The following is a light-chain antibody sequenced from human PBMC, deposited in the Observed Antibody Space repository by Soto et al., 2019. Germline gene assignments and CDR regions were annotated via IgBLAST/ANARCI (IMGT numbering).Light chain of an antibody. Sequence: QSALTQPASVSGSPGQSITISCTGTNSDVGSYNFVSWYQQYPGKAPKLMIYEGSRRPSGVPNRFSGSKSGTTASLTISWLQAEDEADYICCSYAGSTTWVFGGGTKLTVL. CDR2: EGS. CDR3: CSYAGSTTWV. CDR1: NSDVGSYNF. J-gene: IGLJ3*02. V-gene: IGLV2-23*01.